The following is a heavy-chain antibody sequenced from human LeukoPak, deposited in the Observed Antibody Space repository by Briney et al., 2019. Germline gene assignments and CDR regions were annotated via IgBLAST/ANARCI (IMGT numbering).Heavy chain of an antibody. CDR2: ISGSGGST. CDR1: GFTFSSYA. J-gene: IGHJ4*02. D-gene: IGHD6-19*01. Sequence: PGGSLRLSCAASGFTFSSYAMSWVRQAPGKGLEWVSAISGSGGSTYYADSVKGRFTISRDNSKNTLYLQMNSLRAEDTAVYHCAKAKGLYSSGWREGVYFDYWGQGTLVTVSS. V-gene: IGHV3-23*01. CDR3: AKAKGLYSSGWREGVYFDY.